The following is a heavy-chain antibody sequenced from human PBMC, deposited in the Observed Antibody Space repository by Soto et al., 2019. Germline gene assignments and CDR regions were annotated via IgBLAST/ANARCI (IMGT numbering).Heavy chain of an antibody. D-gene: IGHD3-3*01. CDR1: GGSISSYY. Sequence: SETLSLTCTVSGGSISSYYWSWIRQPPGKGLEWIGEIYHSGSTNYNPSLKSRVTISVDTSKNQFSLKLSSVTAADTAVYYCARGFTIFGVVIISQYYFDYWGQGTLVTVSS. CDR3: ARGFTIFGVVIISQYYFDY. CDR2: IYHSGST. V-gene: IGHV4-59*12. J-gene: IGHJ4*02.